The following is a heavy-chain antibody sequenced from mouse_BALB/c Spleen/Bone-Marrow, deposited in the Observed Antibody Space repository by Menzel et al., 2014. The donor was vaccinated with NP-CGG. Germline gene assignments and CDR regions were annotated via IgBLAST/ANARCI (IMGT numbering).Heavy chain of an antibody. Sequence: VQLQQSGAELVKPGASVRLSCKASGYSFXTYWIHRVKQRPGQGLEWIGEINPSNGRTNYNEKFKSKATLTVDKSSSTAYMQLSSLTSEDSAVYYCARYDGPAWFAYWGQGTLVTVSA. D-gene: IGHD2-3*01. V-gene: IGHV1S81*02. CDR2: INPSNGRT. J-gene: IGHJ3*01. CDR1: GYSFXTYW. CDR3: ARYDGPAWFAY.